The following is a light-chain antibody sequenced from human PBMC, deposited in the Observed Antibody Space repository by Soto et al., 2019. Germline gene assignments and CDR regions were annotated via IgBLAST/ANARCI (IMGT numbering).Light chain of an antibody. CDR3: QTWGAGFRV. V-gene: IGLV4-69*01. CDR1: SGHSNNA. CDR2: VNSDGSH. J-gene: IGLJ2*01. Sequence: QSVLTQSPSASASLGASVKLTCTLSSGHSNNAIAWHQQQPEKGPRYLMKVNSDGSHSKGDGIPDRFSGSSSGAERYLTISSLQSEDEADYYCQTWGAGFRVFGGGTKLTVL.